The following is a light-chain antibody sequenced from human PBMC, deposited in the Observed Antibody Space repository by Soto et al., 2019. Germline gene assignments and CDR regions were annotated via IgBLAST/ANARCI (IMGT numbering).Light chain of an antibody. CDR2: EVS. CDR3: NSYTSNNTYV. V-gene: IGLV2-14*01. J-gene: IGLJ1*01. Sequence: QSVLTQPASVSGSPGQSITISCTGTSSDVGGYDYVSWYQLHPGKAPKLMVFEVSNRPSGVSYRFSGSKSGNTASLTISGLQAEDEADYYCNSYTSNNTYVFGTGTKVTVL. CDR1: SSDVGGYDY.